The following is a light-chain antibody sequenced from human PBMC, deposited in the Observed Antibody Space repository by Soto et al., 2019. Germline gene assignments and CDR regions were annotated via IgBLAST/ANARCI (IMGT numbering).Light chain of an antibody. CDR3: QQSYSTPYT. CDR2: GAS. CDR1: QSISNS. J-gene: IGKJ2*01. Sequence: DIQMTQSPSSLSASVGDRVTITCRASQSISNSSNWYQQRPGKAPNVLIYGASSLQSGVPSRFGGSGSGTDFTLTISSLQPEDFATYYCQQSYSTPYTFGLGTKLDIK. V-gene: IGKV1-39*01.